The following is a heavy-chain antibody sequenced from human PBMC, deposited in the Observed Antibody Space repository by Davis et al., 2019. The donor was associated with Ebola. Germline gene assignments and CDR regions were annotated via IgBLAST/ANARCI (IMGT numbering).Heavy chain of an antibody. D-gene: IGHD2-15*01. CDR1: GYSFTSYW. V-gene: IGHV5-51*01. Sequence: ESLKISCKGSGYSFTSYWIGWVRQMPGKGLEWMGIIYPGDSDTRYSPSFQGQVTISADKSISTAYLQWSSLKASDTAMYYCARRGGYCSGGSCYATWFDYWGQGTLVTVSS. J-gene: IGHJ4*02. CDR2: IYPGDSDT. CDR3: ARRGGYCSGGSCYATWFDY.